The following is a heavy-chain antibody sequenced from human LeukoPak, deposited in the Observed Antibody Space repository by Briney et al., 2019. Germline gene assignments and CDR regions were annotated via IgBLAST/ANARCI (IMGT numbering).Heavy chain of an antibody. CDR1: GFTCSRYR. CDR2: ISSGGSSK. D-gene: IGHD1-26*01. CDR3: ARGGSGCFNI. Sequence: GGSLILSCAAIGFTCSRYRLHWAGQAPGKGLVWVSHISSGGSSKSYADSVGGRFTISRDNAKNTVDPQMNSLRAEDTAEYYCARGGSGCFNIWGQGTMVTVSS. J-gene: IGHJ3*02. V-gene: IGHV3-74*01.